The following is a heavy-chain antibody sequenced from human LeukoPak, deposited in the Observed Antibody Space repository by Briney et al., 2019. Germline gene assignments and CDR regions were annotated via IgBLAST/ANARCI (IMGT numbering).Heavy chain of an antibody. CDR2: IDPSDSYT. D-gene: IGHD3-10*01. J-gene: IGHJ4*02. Sequence: KNGESLKISCKGSGYSFTSYWINWVRQMPGKGLEWMGRIDPSDSYTNYSPSFEGHVTISADKSISTAYLQWSSLKASDTAMYYCAGLTGPMGFQGYWGQGTLVTVSS. V-gene: IGHV5-10-1*01. CDR1: GYSFTSYW. CDR3: AGLTGPMGFQGY.